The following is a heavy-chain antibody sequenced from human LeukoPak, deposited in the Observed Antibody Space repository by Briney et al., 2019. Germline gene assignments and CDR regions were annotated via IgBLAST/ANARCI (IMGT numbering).Heavy chain of an antibody. Sequence: EDSLKISCQGSGFSFSDYWIGWVRQMPGKGLEWVGIISPGDCQTLYSSSLKGRVTISVDKSLSTLYLQWSSLQASDTAVYYCAKRRREGLQSPNRFDPWGQGTLVIVS. CDR3: AKRRREGLQSPNRFDP. CDR1: GFSFSDYW. CDR2: ISPGDCQT. V-gene: IGHV5-51*01. J-gene: IGHJ5*02. D-gene: IGHD4-11*01.